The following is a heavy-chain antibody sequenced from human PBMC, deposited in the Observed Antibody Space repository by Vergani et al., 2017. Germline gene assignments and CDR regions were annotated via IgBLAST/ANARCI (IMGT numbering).Heavy chain of an antibody. V-gene: IGHV3-30*18. D-gene: IGHD4-11*01. J-gene: IGHJ4*02. CDR1: GFSFRGHG. CDR3: AKDLSYSTAWPHFDS. CDR2: ISYDGDRR. Sequence: QVHLVESGGGVVQPGRSLTLSCVASGFSFRGHGMHWVRPAPGKGLECVAMISYDGDRRDYGDFATGPLTISRDSSKTVYLQMNSLRVEDTAMYFCAKDLSYSTAWPHFDSRGQGTLVTVSS.